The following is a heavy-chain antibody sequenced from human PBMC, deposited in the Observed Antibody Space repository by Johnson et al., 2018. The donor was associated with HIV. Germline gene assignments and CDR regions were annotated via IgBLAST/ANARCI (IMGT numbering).Heavy chain of an antibody. CDR3: AKSGDNGAFDL. D-gene: IGHD3-10*01. CDR1: GFNFRSYG. Sequence: QVQLVESGGGVVQPGTSLRLSCEASGFNFRSYGMHWVRLAPGQGLEWVAGISYDGSKIDYIESVKGHFPISRDNSKNRVFLEINSLRGEDTALYYCAKSGDNGAFDLWGQGTTVTVSS. J-gene: IGHJ3*01. V-gene: IGHV3-33*06. CDR2: ISYDGSKI.